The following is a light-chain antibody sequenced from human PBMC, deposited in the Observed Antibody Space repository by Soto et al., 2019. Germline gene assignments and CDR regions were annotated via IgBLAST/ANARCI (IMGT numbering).Light chain of an antibody. CDR1: QTVSSN. Sequence: ETVMTQSPATLSVSPGERATLSCRASQTVSSNLAWYQQKPGQAVRLLIFRASTRATGIPARFSGSGSGTEFTLTISSLQSEDSAIYYFQQYNNWPWTFGHGTKVEIK. V-gene: IGKV3D-15*01. CDR3: QQYNNWPWT. CDR2: RAS. J-gene: IGKJ1*01.